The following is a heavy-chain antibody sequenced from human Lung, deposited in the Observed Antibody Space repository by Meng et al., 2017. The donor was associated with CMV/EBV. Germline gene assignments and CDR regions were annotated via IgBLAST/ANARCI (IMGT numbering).Heavy chain of an antibody. CDR1: GFPFSSYA. CDR3: ARTVVSASRPNYYYGMDV. V-gene: IGHV3-30-3*01. Sequence: GESLKISCVVSGFPFSSYAMHWVRQAPGKGLEWVAVVSHEGGTKYYAESVKGRFTVSRDNSRDTLYHQMNSLTTEDTAVYYCARTVVSASRPNYYYGMDVWGQGTXVTVSS. J-gene: IGHJ6*02. CDR2: VSHEGGTK. D-gene: IGHD6-6*01.